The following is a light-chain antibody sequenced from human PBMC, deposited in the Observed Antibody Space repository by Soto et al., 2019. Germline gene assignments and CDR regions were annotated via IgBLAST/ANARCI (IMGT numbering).Light chain of an antibody. J-gene: IGKJ1*01. V-gene: IGKV3-15*01. CDR1: QSVTSN. Sequence: VVLTQSPATLSLSPGERATISCRASQSVTSNLAWYQQKPGQAPRLIMYDASTRATGIPARFSGSGSWTEFTLTISSLQSEDFAVYYCQQYKNWPLWTFGQGTKVDIK. CDR3: QQYKNWPLWT. CDR2: DAS.